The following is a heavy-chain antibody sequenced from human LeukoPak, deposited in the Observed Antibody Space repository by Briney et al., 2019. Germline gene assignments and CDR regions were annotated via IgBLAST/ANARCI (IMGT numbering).Heavy chain of an antibody. D-gene: IGHD3-22*01. Sequence: GGSLRLSCAASGFTFSSYAMSWVRQAPGKGLEWVSAISGSGGSTYYADSVKGRFTISRDNSKNTLYLQMNSLRAEDTAVYYCAKDRNYYDSSPALFGYWDQGTLVTASS. V-gene: IGHV3-23*01. CDR2: ISGSGGST. CDR3: AKDRNYYDSSPALFGY. J-gene: IGHJ4*02. CDR1: GFTFSSYA.